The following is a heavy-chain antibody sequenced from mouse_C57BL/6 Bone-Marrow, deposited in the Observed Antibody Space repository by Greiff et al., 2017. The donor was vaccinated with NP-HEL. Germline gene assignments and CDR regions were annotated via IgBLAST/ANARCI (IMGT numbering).Heavy chain of an antibody. J-gene: IGHJ4*01. V-gene: IGHV1-64*01. CDR1: GYTFTSYW. CDR3: ARSPYGSSPLYAMDY. D-gene: IGHD1-1*01. CDR2: IHPNSGST. Sequence: QVQLQQPGAELVKPGASVKLSCKASGYTFTSYWMHWVKQRPGQGLEWIGMIHPNSGSTNYNEKFKSKATLTVDKSSSTAYMQLSSLTSEDSAVYYCARSPYGSSPLYAMDYWGQGTSVTVPS.